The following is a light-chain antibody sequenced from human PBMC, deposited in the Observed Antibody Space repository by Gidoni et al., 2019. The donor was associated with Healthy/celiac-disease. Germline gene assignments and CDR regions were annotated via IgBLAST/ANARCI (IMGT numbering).Light chain of an antibody. J-gene: IGKJ2*01. CDR1: QDISNY. CDR2: DAA. Sequence: DIQITQSPSSLSASVGDRVTITCQASQDISNYLNWYQQKPGKAPKLLIYDAAKLETGVPSRFSGSGSGTDFTFTISSLQPEDIATYYCQQYDNLPLYTFGQGTKLEIK. CDR3: QQYDNLPLYT. V-gene: IGKV1-33*01.